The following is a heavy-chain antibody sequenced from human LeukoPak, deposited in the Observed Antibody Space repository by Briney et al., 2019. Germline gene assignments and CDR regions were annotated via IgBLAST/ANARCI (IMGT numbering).Heavy chain of an antibody. CDR2: IWYDGSNK. CDR3: AKVLWIAAAEPFDH. Sequence: GGSLRLSCAASGFTFSSYGMHWVRQAPDKGLEWVAVIWYDGSNKYYADSVKGRFTISRDNSKNTLYLQMNSLRAEDTAVYYCAKVLWIAAAEPFDHWGQGTLVTVSS. J-gene: IGHJ4*02. D-gene: IGHD6-13*01. V-gene: IGHV3-33*06. CDR1: GFTFSSYG.